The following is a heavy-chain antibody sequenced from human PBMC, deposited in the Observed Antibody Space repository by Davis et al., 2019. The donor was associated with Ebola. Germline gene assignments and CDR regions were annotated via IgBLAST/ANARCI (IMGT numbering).Heavy chain of an antibody. CDR2: ISGSGGST. Sequence: GESLKISCAASGFTFSSYAMSWVRQAPGKGLEWVSAISGSGGSTYYADSVKGRFTISRDNSKNTLYLQMNSLRAEDTAVYYCAKDLMWSSDYWGQGTLVTVSS. CDR1: GFTFSSYA. V-gene: IGHV3-23*01. D-gene: IGHD3-10*01. CDR3: AKDLMWSSDY. J-gene: IGHJ4*02.